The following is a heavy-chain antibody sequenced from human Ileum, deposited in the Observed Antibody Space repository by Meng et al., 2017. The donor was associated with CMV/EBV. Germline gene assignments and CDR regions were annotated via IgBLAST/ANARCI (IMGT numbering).Heavy chain of an antibody. V-gene: IGHV3-33*03. CDR2: IWSDGSNK. CDR3: AKAGDNSAWFFDY. D-gene: IGHD6-13*01. Sequence: CAASGFTFSNYGMHWVRQTPGKGLEWVALIWSDGSNKYLADSVKGRFIISRDNSKSTLSLQMNSLRAEDTAVYYCAKAGDNSAWFFDYWGRGTLVTVSS. CDR1: GFTFSNYG. J-gene: IGHJ4*02.